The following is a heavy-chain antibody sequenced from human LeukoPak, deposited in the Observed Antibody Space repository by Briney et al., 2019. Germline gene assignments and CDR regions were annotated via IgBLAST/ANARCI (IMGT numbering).Heavy chain of an antibody. V-gene: IGHV4-4*07. D-gene: IGHD3-16*01. CDR1: GASINTFY. J-gene: IGHJ2*01. CDR2: VYTTETT. CDR3: ARDRSRGGFFDL. Sequence: PSETLSLTCNVSGASINTFYWTWIRQPAGKGLEWLGRVYTTETTNYNPSFRGRLTMSLDTSKNQVSLELTSVTAADTATYYCARDRSRGGFFDLWGRGTLVTVSS.